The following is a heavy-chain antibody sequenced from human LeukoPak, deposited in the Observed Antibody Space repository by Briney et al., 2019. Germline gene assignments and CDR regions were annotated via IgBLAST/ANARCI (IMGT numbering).Heavy chain of an antibody. D-gene: IGHD1-14*01. V-gene: IGHV4-31*03. CDR2: IYYSGST. J-gene: IGHJ3*02. CDR1: GGSISSGGYY. Sequence: PSETLSLTCTVSGGSISSGGYYWGWIRQHPGKGLEWIGYIYYSGSTYYNPSLKSRVTISVDTSKNQFSLKLSSVTAADTAVYYCASSTGRYQAFDIWGQGTMVTVSS. CDR3: ASSTGRYQAFDI.